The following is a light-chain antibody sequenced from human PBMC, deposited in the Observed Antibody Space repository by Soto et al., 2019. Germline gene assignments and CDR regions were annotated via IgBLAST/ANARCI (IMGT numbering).Light chain of an antibody. V-gene: IGKV3-11*01. CDR1: QSVSNY. CDR3: QQRNIWL. J-gene: IGKJ3*01. Sequence: EIVLTQSPATLSLSPGERATLSCRASQSVSNYVAWYQQKPGQAPRLLIYDASNRATGIPARFSGSGSGTDFTLTIGSLEPEDFAVYYSQQRNIWLFCPGTKVDI. CDR2: DAS.